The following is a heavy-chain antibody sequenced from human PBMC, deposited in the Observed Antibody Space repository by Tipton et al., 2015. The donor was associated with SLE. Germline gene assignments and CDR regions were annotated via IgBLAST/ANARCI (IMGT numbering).Heavy chain of an antibody. CDR3: ASEVGDYIWGGYRYPYGMDV. CDR2: INSDGSTT. CDR1: GFTFSRYW. V-gene: IGHV3-74*01. D-gene: IGHD3-16*02. Sequence: GSLRLSCEASGFTFSRYWMHWVRQAPGKGLVWVSRINSDGSTTNYADSVKGRFTISRDNAKDMVYLQMNSLRVEDTAVYYCASEVGDYIWGGYRYPYGMDVWGQGTTVTVSS. J-gene: IGHJ6*02.